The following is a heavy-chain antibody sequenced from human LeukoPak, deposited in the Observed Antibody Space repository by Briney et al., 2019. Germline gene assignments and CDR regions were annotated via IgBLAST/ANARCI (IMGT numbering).Heavy chain of an antibody. CDR1: RFTFSSYW. Sequence: GGSLRLSCAASRFTFSSYWLSWVRQAPGKGLEWVANINQDGSQKYYVDSVKGRFTISRDSAKNSLYLQMNSLRAEDTAVYYCVRDTGPYAFDIWGQGTMVTVSS. J-gene: IGHJ3*02. V-gene: IGHV3-7*01. D-gene: IGHD1-14*01. CDR2: INQDGSQK. CDR3: VRDTGPYAFDI.